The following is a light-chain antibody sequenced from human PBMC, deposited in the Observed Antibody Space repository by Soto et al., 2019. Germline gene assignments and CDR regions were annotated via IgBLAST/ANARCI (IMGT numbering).Light chain of an antibody. CDR1: SSNIGADYY. J-gene: IGLJ1*01. Sequence: QSVLTQPPSVSGAPGQRVTFSCIGSSSNIGADYYVHWYQQLPGTAPKLLIYGNINRPSGVPDRFSGSKSGASAALALTGLQAEEEAEYYCQSYDSSLGFVFGTGTKVTVL. V-gene: IGLV1-40*01. CDR2: GNI. CDR3: QSYDSSLGFV.